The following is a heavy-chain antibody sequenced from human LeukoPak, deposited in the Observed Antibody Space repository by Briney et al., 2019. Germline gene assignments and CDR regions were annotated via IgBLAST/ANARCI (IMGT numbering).Heavy chain of an antibody. D-gene: IGHD6-13*01. Sequence: GASVTVSCTASGYTFTGYYMHWVRQAPGQGLEWMGWINPNSGGTNYAQKFQGRVTMTRDTSISTAYMELSRLRSDDTAVYYCARGLAAAGTRADAFDIWGQGTMVTVSS. CDR3: ARGLAAAGTRADAFDI. V-gene: IGHV1-2*02. CDR1: GYTFTGYY. J-gene: IGHJ3*02. CDR2: INPNSGGT.